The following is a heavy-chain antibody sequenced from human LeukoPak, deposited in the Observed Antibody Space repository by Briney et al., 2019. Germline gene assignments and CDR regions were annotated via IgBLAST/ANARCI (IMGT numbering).Heavy chain of an antibody. D-gene: IGHD3-10*01. CDR3: ARRGFYGSGSYYNDALYYFDY. Sequence: KPSETLSLTCTVSGGSISSSSYYWGWIRQPPGKGLEWIGSIYYSGSTYYNPSLKSRVTISVDTSKNQFSLKLSSVTAADTAVYYWARRGFYGSGSYYNDALYYFDYWGRGTLVTVSS. CDR1: GGSISSSSYY. V-gene: IGHV4-39*01. CDR2: IYYSGST. J-gene: IGHJ4*02.